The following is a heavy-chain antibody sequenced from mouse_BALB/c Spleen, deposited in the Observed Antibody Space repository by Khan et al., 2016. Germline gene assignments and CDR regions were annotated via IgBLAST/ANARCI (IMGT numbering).Heavy chain of an antibody. CDR1: GYTFTNYG. V-gene: IGHV9-1*02. J-gene: IGHJ4*01. CDR2: INTYTGEP. Sequence: QIQLVQSGPGLKKPGETVKISCKASGYTFTNYGMNWVKQAPGKGLKWMGWINTYTGEPTYADDFKGRFAFSLETSASTVYLQINNLKNEDRATYFCARQYYSNHAMDYWGQGTSVTVSS. CDR3: ARQYYSNHAMDY. D-gene: IGHD2-5*01.